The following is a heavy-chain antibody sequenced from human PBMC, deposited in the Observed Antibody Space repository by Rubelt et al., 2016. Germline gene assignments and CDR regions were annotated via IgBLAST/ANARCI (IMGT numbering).Heavy chain of an antibody. CDR2: IHYTGST. CDR3: AGRTNWFDP. CDR1: GGSVSSTNYF. V-gene: IGHV4-39*01. J-gene: IGHJ5*02. Sequence: QLQLQESGPGLVKPSETLSLTCTVSGGSVSSTNYFWGWIRQPPGKGLEWIGSIHYTGSTFYDPSLQSRVTISGETSKNHFSLKLTSVTAADTAVYYCAGRTNWFDPWGQGTLVTVSS.